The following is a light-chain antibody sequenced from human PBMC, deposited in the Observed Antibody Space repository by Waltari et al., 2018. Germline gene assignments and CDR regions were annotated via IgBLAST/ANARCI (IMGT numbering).Light chain of an antibody. V-gene: IGLV3-10*01. CDR1: GLPTKL. CDR3: YTEDSTWGA. CDR2: GDT. J-gene: IGLJ2*01. Sequence: SFDLTQPPSVSVSPGQAASVTCSGDGLPTKLAFWFRKKSGQAPVLIIYGDTKRPSEIPERFSASSSGTMATLTSSGAQVEDEADYFCYTEDSTWGAFGGGTKLTVL.